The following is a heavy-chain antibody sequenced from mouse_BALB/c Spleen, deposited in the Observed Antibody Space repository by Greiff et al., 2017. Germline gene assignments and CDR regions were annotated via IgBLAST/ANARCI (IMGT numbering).Heavy chain of an antibody. CDR2: ISSGSSTI. V-gene: IGHV5-17*02. D-gene: IGHD2-3*01. J-gene: IGHJ2*01. Sequence: EVMLVESGGGLVQPGGSRKLSCAASGFTFSSFGMHWVRQAPEKGLEWVAYISSGSSTIYYADTVKGRFTISRDNPKNTLFLQMTSLRSEDTAMYYCARDGPFDYWGQGTTLTVSS. CDR3: ARDGPFDY. CDR1: GFTFSSFG.